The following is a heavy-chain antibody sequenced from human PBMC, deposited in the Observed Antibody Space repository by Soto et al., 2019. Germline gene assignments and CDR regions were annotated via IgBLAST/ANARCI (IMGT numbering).Heavy chain of an antibody. CDR2: IYYSGST. V-gene: IGHV4-59*01. CDR1: GGSINSYY. CDR3: ARRYGDQFDY. D-gene: IGHD4-17*01. Sequence: QVQLQESGPGLVKPSETLSLTCTVSGGSINSYYWSWIRQPPGKGLEWIGYIYYSGSTSYNPSLKRRVTISVDASKNQFSLKLSSVTAADTAVYYCARRYGDQFDYWGQGTLVTVSS. J-gene: IGHJ4*02.